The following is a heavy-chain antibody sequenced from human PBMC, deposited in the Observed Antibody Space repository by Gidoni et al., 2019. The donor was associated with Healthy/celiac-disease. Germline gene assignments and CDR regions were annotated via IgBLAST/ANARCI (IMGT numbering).Heavy chain of an antibody. Sequence: QVQLVQSGAEVKKPGASVKVSCKASGYTFTSYGISWVRQAPGQGLEWMGWISAYNSNTNYAQKLQGRVTMTTDTSTSTAYMELRSLRSDDTAVYYCARDPRASTVTTFFLTVDYYMDVWGKGTTVTVSS. V-gene: IGHV1-18*01. CDR1: GYTFTSYG. D-gene: IGHD4-17*01. CDR3: ARDPRASTVTTFFLTVDYYMDV. J-gene: IGHJ6*03. CDR2: ISAYNSNT.